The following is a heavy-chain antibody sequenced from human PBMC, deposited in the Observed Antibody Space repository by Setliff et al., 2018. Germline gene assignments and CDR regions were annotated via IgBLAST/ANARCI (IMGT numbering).Heavy chain of an antibody. Sequence: ASVKVSCKASGYTFTDLGVSWVRQAPGQGLEWVGWISPHNGNTYYAPKFQGTVLMTTDTSTTTAYLELRSLRSDDTAVYYCSRLVRYCTRTSCQRLSGDDYWGQGALVTVSS. CDR3: SRLVRYCTRTSCQRLSGDDY. V-gene: IGHV1-18*01. D-gene: IGHD2-2*01. CDR2: ISPHNGNT. CDR1: GYTFTDLG. J-gene: IGHJ4*02.